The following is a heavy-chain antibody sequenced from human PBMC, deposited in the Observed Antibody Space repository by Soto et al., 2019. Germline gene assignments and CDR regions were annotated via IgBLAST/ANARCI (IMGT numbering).Heavy chain of an antibody. CDR1: GFTFSSYG. CDR2: ISYDGSNK. CDR3: AKDLTGYYDSSGYSAAAFDI. Sequence: GGSLRLSCAASGFTFSSYGMHWVRQAPGKGLEWVAVISYDGSNKYYADPVKGRFTISRDNSKNTLYLQMNSLRAEDTAVYYCAKDLTGYYDSSGYSAAAFDIWGQGTMVTVSS. V-gene: IGHV3-30*18. D-gene: IGHD3-22*01. J-gene: IGHJ3*02.